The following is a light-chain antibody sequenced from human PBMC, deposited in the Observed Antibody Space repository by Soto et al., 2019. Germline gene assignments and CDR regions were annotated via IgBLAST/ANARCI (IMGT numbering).Light chain of an antibody. CDR2: EVS. J-gene: IGLJ3*02. CDR3: CSHSSSITWM. Sequence: QSALTQPASVSGSPGQSITISCTGTNSDVGRYNYVSWYQQHPGKAPKLMIYEVSNRPSGVSNRFSGSKSGNTAFLTISGLQAEDEAVYYCCSHSSSITWMFGGGTQLTVL. V-gene: IGLV2-14*01. CDR1: NSDVGRYNY.